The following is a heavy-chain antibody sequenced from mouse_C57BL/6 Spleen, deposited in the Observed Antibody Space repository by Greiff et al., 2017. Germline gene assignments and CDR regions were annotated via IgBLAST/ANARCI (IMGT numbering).Heavy chain of an antibody. Sequence: EVKVVESGGGLVQPKGSLKLSCAASGFSFNTYAMNWVRQAPGKGLEWVARIRSKSNNYATYHADSVKDRFTISSDDSESMLYLQMNNLKTEDTAMYYCVIHDGYYGGYFDVWGTGTTVTVSS. CDR1: GFSFNTYA. CDR2: IRSKSNNYAT. CDR3: VIHDGYYGGYFDV. J-gene: IGHJ1*03. V-gene: IGHV10-1*01. D-gene: IGHD2-3*01.